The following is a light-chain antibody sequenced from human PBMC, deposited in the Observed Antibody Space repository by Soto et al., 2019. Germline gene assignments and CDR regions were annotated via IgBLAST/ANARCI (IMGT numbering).Light chain of an antibody. Sequence: EMVLTQSPGTLSLSPGERATLSCRASQSVSSSYLAWYQQKPGQAPRLLIYGASSRATGIPDRFSGSGSGTDFTLTISRLEPEDFALYYCQQYGSSLHTFGQGTKLEIK. CDR3: QQYGSSLHT. CDR1: QSVSSSY. V-gene: IGKV3-20*01. J-gene: IGKJ2*01. CDR2: GAS.